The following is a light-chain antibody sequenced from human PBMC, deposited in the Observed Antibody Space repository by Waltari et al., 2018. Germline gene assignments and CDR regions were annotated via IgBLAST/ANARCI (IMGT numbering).Light chain of an antibody. J-gene: IGKJ1*01. CDR2: GAS. Sequence: EIVLTQSPGTLSLSPGERAPLSCRATESVPANYLAWYQQKPGQAPRLLISGASSRATGIPDRFSGRGSGTDFTLTIARLEPEDFAVYYCQQYGETPWTFGQGTKVDLK. CDR3: QQYGETPWT. V-gene: IGKV3-20*01. CDR1: ESVPANY.